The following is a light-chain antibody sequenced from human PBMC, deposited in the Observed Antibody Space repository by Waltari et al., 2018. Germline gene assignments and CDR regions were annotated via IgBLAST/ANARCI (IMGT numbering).Light chain of an antibody. V-gene: IGKV4-1*01. CDR3: QQYYAAPYT. Sequence: IVVTQSPDSLAVSLGERVPLNCKPSRTVLYRPDKRNYLGWYQQKPGQSPRLLIFWAFSRETGVPDRFRGSGSETDFTLTITSLQAEDVAIYYCQQYYAAPYTFGQGTRLEI. CDR1: RTVLYRPDKRNY. J-gene: IGKJ2*01. CDR2: WAF.